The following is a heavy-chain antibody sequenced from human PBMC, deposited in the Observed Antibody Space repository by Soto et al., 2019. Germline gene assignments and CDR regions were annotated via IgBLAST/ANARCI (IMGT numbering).Heavy chain of an antibody. J-gene: IGHJ3*02. D-gene: IGHD6-13*01. CDR3: ASGYSSGWYNAFDI. CDR1: GFTFSSYW. CDR2: ISSDGSST. V-gene: IGHV3-74*01. Sequence: EVQLVESGGGLVQPGGSLRLSCAASGFTFSSYWMHWVRQAPGKGLVWVSRISSDGSSTNYADSVKGRFTISRDNPKNTLYLQMNSLRADDTAVYYCASGYSSGWYNAFDIWGQGTMVTVSS.